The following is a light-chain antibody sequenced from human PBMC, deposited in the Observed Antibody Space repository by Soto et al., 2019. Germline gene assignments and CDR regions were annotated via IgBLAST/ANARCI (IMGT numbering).Light chain of an antibody. J-gene: IGKJ1*01. CDR2: GAT. V-gene: IGKV3-20*01. CDR3: QQYGRPSRT. Sequence: EIALTQSPGTLSLSPRERATLSCRASQSVSSYLAWYQQKPGQAPRLLIYGATSRATGIPDRFSDSGSGTDFTLTISRLEPEDFAVYYCQQYGRPSRTFGQGTKVDIK. CDR1: QSVSSY.